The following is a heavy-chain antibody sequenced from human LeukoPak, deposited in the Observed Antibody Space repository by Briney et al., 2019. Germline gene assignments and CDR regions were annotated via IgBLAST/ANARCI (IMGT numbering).Heavy chain of an antibody. V-gene: IGHV3-23*01. Sequence: GGSLRLSCAATGFTLSSYAMSWVRQAPGKGLEWVSAISGSGGSTYYADSVKGRFTISRDNSKNTLYLQMNSLRAEDTAVYYCAKDPSYYYDSSGYYPWYFDYWGQGTLVTVSS. D-gene: IGHD3-22*01. CDR1: GFTLSSYA. CDR3: AKDPSYYYDSSGYYPWYFDY. CDR2: ISGSGGST. J-gene: IGHJ4*02.